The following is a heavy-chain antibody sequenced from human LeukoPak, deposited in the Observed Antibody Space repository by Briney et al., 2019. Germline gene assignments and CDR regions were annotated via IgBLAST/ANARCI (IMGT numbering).Heavy chain of an antibody. CDR1: GFTLKNYA. CDR3: ARRSPGGSYYFDY. Sequence: QPGGSLRHSCAAPGFTLKNYAMSWVRQAPGKGLEWVSIIDGSHGFTFYADSVQGRCTITRENSNDTQSLQMNSLRAEDNAVYYCARRSPGGSYYFDYWGQGALVTVSS. D-gene: IGHD1-26*01. J-gene: IGHJ4*02. CDR2: IDGSHGFT. V-gene: IGHV3-23*01.